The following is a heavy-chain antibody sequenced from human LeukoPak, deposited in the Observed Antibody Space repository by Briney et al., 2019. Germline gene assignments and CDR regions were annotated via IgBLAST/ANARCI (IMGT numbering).Heavy chain of an antibody. D-gene: IGHD3-22*01. CDR3: VCYDNAAEYFHY. CDR1: GFTFSSYA. V-gene: IGHV3-23*01. J-gene: IGHJ1*01. Sequence: GGSLRLSCAASGFTFSSYAMSWVRQAPGKGLEWVSSITTSGGSTSYADSVRGRFTISRDNSKNTLYLQMNSLRAEDTALYYCVCYDNAAEYFHYWGQGTLVTLSS. CDR2: ITTSGGST.